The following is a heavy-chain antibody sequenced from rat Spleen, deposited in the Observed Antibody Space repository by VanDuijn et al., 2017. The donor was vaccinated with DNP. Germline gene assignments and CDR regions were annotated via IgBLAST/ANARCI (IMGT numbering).Heavy chain of an antibody. CDR3: ARQGYGSGYGTWFAY. CDR2: ISTGGANT. V-gene: IGHV5-25*01. Sequence: EVQLVESGGGLVQPGRSMKLSCAASGFTFINYYMAWVRQAPTKGLEWVASISTGGANTHYRDSVKGRFTISRDNAKSTLYLLMDSLRSEDTATYYCARQGYGSGYGTWFAYWGQGTLVTVSS. J-gene: IGHJ3*01. D-gene: IGHD4-3*01. CDR1: GFTFINYY.